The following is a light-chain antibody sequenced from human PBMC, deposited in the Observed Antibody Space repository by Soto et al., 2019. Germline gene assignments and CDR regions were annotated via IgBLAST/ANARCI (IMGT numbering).Light chain of an antibody. Sequence: EIVLTQSPVALSLSPLERATVSCIASQSVSSSYLAWYQQKPGQAPRPLIYGASSRAIGIPDRFSGSGSGTDFTLTISRLEPEDFAVYYCQQYGSSPWTFGQGTKVDIK. J-gene: IGKJ1*01. CDR1: QSVSSSY. CDR2: GAS. V-gene: IGKV3-20*01. CDR3: QQYGSSPWT.